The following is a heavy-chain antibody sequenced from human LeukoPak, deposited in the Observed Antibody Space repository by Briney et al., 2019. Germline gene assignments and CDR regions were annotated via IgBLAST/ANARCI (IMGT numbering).Heavy chain of an antibody. CDR2: ISYDGSNK. CDR1: GFTFSSYA. D-gene: IGHD6-13*01. J-gene: IGHJ6*04. Sequence: GGSLRLSCAASGFTFSSYAMHWVRQAPGKGLEGVAVISYDGSNKYYADSVKGRFTISRDNSKNTLYLQMNSLRAEDTAVYYCARDYSSSWYRYYYGMDVWGKGTTVTVSS. CDR3: ARDYSSSWYRYYYGMDV. V-gene: IGHV3-30*04.